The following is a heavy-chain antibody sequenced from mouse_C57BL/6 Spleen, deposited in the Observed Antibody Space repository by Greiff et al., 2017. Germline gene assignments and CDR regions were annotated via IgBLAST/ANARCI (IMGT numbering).Heavy chain of an antibody. Sequence: EVQGVESGGGLVQPKGSLKLSCAASGFSFNTYDMNWVRQAPGKGLEWVARIRSKSNNYATYYADSVKDRFTISRDDSEIMLYLQMNNFKTEDTAMYYFLSAYYDYYEGAWFAYWGQGTLVTVSA. J-gene: IGHJ3*01. V-gene: IGHV10-1*01. CDR2: IRSKSNNYAT. CDR1: GFSFNTYD. CDR3: LSAYYDYYEGAWFAY. D-gene: IGHD2-4*01.